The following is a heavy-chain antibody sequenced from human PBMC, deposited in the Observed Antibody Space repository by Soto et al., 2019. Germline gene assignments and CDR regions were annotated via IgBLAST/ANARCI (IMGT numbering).Heavy chain of an antibody. J-gene: IGHJ4*02. CDR1: GFSFRDHS. Sequence: GGSLRLSCVGSGFSFRDHSMNWVRQPPGKGLEWVAVISYDGSNKYYADSVKGRFTISRDNSQNTLYLQMNSLRAEDTAVYDCARRGYSYGYLEYWGQRTLVTVSS. D-gene: IGHD5-18*01. CDR2: ISYDGSNK. V-gene: IGHV3-30*03. CDR3: ARRGYSYGYLEY.